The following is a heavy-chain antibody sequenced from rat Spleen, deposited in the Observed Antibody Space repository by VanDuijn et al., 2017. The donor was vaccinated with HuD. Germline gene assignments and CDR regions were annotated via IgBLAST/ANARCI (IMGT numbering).Heavy chain of an antibody. J-gene: IGHJ4*01. Sequence: QVQLKESGPGLVQPSQTLSLTCTVSGFSLTSNGVGWVRQPLGKGLVWMGTIWAGGSTNYNSAVQSRLSISRDTSKSQVFLKMNSLQPEDTGTYYCARHAYYSSFPMDAWGQGASVTVSS. CDR2: IWAGGST. CDR3: ARHAYYSSFPMDA. D-gene: IGHD1-2*01. CDR1: GFSLTSNG. V-gene: IGHV2-72*01.